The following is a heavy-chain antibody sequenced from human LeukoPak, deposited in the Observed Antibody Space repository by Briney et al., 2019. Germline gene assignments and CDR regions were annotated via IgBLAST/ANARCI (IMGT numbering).Heavy chain of an antibody. J-gene: IGHJ4*02. CDR3: ARDSYDFLTGRYSGSGGDY. CDR2: INPNSGGA. CDR1: GYTFTGYY. V-gene: IGHV1-2*06. D-gene: IGHD3-9*01. Sequence: GASVKVSCKASGYTFTGYYIHWVRQAPGQGLEWMGRINPNSGGANYAQKFQGRVTMTRDTSITTVYMELSSLRSDDTAVYYCARDSYDFLTGRYSGSGGDYWGQGTLVTVSS.